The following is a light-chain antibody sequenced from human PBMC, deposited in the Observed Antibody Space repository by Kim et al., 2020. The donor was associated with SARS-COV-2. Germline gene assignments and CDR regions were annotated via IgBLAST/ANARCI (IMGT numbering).Light chain of an antibody. CDR3: GTWHTSLSAWV. V-gene: IGLV1-51*01. J-gene: IGLJ3*02. CDR1: SSDIGNNY. CDR2: DNN. Sequence: QSVLTQPPSVSAAPGQKVTISCSGSSSDIGNNYVSWYQQLPGTAPKLLIYDNNKRPSGIPDRFSGSKSGTSATLDITGLQTGDEADYYCGTWHTSLSAWVFGGGTKLTVL.